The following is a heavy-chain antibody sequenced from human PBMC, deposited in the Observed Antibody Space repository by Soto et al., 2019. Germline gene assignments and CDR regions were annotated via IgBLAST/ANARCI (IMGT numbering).Heavy chain of an antibody. V-gene: IGHV3-30*18. CDR3: AKSPSVQYTNNWYLTPFDP. CDR2: ISDDGSDK. Sequence: GGSLRLSCAASGFTFSSYGVHWVRQAPGKGLEWVAVISDDGSDKYYAGSVKGRFTISRDNSNNTLYLQMNSLRPEDTAVYFWAKSPSVQYTNNWYLTPFDPWGQGTLVTVSS. D-gene: IGHD1-1*01. J-gene: IGHJ5*02. CDR1: GFTFSSYG.